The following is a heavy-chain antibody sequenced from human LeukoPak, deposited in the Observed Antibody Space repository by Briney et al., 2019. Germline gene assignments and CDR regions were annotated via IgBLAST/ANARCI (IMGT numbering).Heavy chain of an antibody. CDR2: IYSGGST. Sequence: GGSLRLSCAASGFTVSSNYMSWVRQAPGKGLEWVSVIYSGGSTYYADSVKGRFTISRDYSKNTLYLQMNSLRAEDTAVYYCATALGDSSGYYDYWGQGTLVTVSS. CDR3: ATALGDSSGYYDY. CDR1: GFTVSSNY. D-gene: IGHD3-22*01. V-gene: IGHV3-66*01. J-gene: IGHJ4*02.